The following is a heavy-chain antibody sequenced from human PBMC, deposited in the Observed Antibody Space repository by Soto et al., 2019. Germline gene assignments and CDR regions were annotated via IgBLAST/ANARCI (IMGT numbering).Heavy chain of an antibody. CDR2: IGAYHGNK. CDR3: ARYSNTRMVRGTCYYHCMDV. Sequence: SEKVSSKASGYTLTSYGLRWVRQAPRHALEWMRWIGAYHGNKNDAQKLQSKATMPRGTSTCTAYRELRSLRSNDTAVYYWARYSNTRMVRGTCYYHCMDVCGQGTTVAVSS. J-gene: IGHJ6*02. V-gene: IGHV1-18*01. D-gene: IGHD3-10*01. CDR1: GYTLTSYG.